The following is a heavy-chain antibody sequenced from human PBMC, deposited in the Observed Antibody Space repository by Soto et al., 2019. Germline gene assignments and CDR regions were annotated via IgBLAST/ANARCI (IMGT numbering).Heavy chain of an antibody. CDR2: INYSGNT. D-gene: IGHD4-4*01. V-gene: IGHV4-34*01. Sequence: SETLSLTCAVYGGSFSGYYWSWIRQPPGKGLEWIGEINYSGNTNYNPSLKSRVTISVDTSKNQFSLKLSSVTAADTAVYYCASNTVTTASFYYYYGMDVWGQGTTVTVSS. J-gene: IGHJ6*02. CDR3: ASNTVTTASFYYYYGMDV. CDR1: GGSFSGYY.